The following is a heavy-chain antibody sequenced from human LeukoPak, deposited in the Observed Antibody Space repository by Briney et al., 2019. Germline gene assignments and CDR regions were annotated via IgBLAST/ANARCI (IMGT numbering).Heavy chain of an antibody. CDR2: IYYSVST. CDR3: ARDRYCSSTSCYISAFDI. V-gene: IGHV4-31*03. Sequence: SETLSLTCTVSGGSISSGGYYWSWIRQHPGKGLEWIGYIYYSVSTYYNPTLKSRVTISVDTSKNQFSLKLSSVTAADTAVYYCARDRYCSSTSCYISAFDIWGQGTMVTVSS. D-gene: IGHD2-2*02. J-gene: IGHJ3*02. CDR1: GGSISSGGYY.